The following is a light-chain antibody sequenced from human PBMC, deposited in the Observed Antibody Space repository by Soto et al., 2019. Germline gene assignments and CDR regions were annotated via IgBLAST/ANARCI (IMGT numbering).Light chain of an antibody. Sequence: DIQITQSPSILPASVGDRVTITCRASQSISSWLAWYQQKPGKAPKLLIYDASSLESGVPSRFSGSGSGTEFTLTISSLQPDDFATYYCQQYNSYSWTFGQGTKV. CDR1: QSISSW. J-gene: IGKJ1*01. CDR3: QQYNSYSWT. V-gene: IGKV1-5*01. CDR2: DAS.